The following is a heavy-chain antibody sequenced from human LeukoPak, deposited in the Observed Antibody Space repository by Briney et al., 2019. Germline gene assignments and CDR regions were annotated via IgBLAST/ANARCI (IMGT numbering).Heavy chain of an antibody. CDR1: GGSISSSSYY. CDR3: ARVGDGSGWWGAFDI. Sequence: PSETLSLTCTVSGGSISSSSYYWGWIRQPPGKGLEWIGSIYYSGSTYYNPSLKSRVTISVDTSKNQFSLKLSFVTAADTAVYYCARVGDGSGWWGAFDIWGQGTMVTVSS. D-gene: IGHD6-19*01. J-gene: IGHJ3*02. V-gene: IGHV4-39*07. CDR2: IYYSGST.